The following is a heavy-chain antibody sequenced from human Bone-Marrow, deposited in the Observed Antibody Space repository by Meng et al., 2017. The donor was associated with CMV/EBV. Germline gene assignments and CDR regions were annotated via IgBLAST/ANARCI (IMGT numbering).Heavy chain of an antibody. CDR3: ATGVADFEY. CDR1: GYTFTSYD. J-gene: IGHJ4*02. CDR2: MNPNSGNT. V-gene: IGHV1-8*01. Sequence: SGVEVKKPGASVKVSCKASGYTFTSYDINSVRQAAGQGLEWMGWMNPNSGNTDYAQKFQGRVTMTRNISKSTAYMDLSSLRSEDTAVYYCATGVADFEYWGQGTLVTVSS. D-gene: IGHD6-19*01.